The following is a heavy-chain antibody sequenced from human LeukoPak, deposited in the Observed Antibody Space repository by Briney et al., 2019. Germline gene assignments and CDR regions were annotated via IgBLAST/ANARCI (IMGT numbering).Heavy chain of an antibody. Sequence: ASENPFLNWPGSGCSISRYWGSWIRQPAGKGLEFFWRIYTTGRTNYNPSLKSRVSMSVDTSKNKFSLELRSVTAADTAVYFCARAGYTISSYRFDYWGQGALVTVSS. CDR3: ARAGYTISSYRFDY. J-gene: IGHJ4*02. V-gene: IGHV4-4*07. CDR2: IYTTGRT. CDR1: GCSISRYW. D-gene: IGHD3-16*02.